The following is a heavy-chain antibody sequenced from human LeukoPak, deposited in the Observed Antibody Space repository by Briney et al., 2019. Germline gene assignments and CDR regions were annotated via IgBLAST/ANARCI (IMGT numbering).Heavy chain of an antibody. D-gene: IGHD3-10*01. J-gene: IGHJ3*02. V-gene: IGHV1-8*01. Sequence: GASVKVSCKASGYTFTSYDINWVRQATGQGLEWMGWMNPNSGNTGYAQKFQGRVTMTRNTSISTAYMELSSLRSEGTAVYYCARVWFGELSAFDIWGQGTMVTVSS. CDR3: ARVWFGELSAFDI. CDR1: GYTFTSYD. CDR2: MNPNSGNT.